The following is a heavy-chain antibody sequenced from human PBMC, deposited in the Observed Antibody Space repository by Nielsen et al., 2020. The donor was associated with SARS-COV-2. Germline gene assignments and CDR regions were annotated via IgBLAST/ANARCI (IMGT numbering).Heavy chain of an antibody. V-gene: IGHV3-30*03. CDR3: ARDGPTRATATDY. D-gene: IGHD5-24*01. CDR1: GFTFSSYA. CDR2: ISFDANNK. J-gene: IGHJ4*02. Sequence: GESLKISCAASGFTFSSYAMSWVRQAPGQGLEWVAFISFDANNKYYGDSVKGRFTISRDNSKNTQYLQMNSLRPEDTAMYYCARDGPTRATATDYWGQGTLVIVSS.